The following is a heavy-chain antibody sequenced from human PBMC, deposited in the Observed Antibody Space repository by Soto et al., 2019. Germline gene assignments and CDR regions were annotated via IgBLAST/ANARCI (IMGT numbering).Heavy chain of an antibody. Sequence: GGSLRLSCAASGFTFSSYAMSWVRQAPGKGLEWVSVIWYDGSNKYYADSVKGRFTISRDNSKNTLYLQMNSLRAEDTAVYYCARDENGDYVEYYFDYWGQGTLVTVSS. CDR1: GFTFSSYA. D-gene: IGHD4-17*01. CDR3: ARDENGDYVEYYFDY. J-gene: IGHJ4*02. V-gene: IGHV3-33*08. CDR2: IWYDGSNK.